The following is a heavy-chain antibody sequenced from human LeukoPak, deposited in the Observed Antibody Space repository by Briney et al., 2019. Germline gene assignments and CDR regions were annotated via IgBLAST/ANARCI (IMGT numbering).Heavy chain of an antibody. J-gene: IGHJ4*02. CDR1: GFTFSSYV. V-gene: IGHV3-23*01. CDR3: AKGPSSSWPYYFDY. CDR2: INKNGGET. D-gene: IGHD6-13*01. Sequence: GGSLRLSCAASGFTFSSYVMSWGRQAPGKGLEWVSTINKNGGETYYADSVKGRFTISRDNSRNTLYLQMNSLRAEDTAVYYCAKGPSSSWPYYFDYWGQGTLVTVSS.